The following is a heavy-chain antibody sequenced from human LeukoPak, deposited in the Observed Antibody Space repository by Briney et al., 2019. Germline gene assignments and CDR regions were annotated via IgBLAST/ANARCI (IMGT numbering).Heavy chain of an antibody. Sequence: ASVMVSCKASGYTFTGYYMHWVRQAPGQGLEWMGWINPNSGGTNYAQKFQGWVTMTRDTSISTAYMELSRLRSDDTAVYYCARGQDIVVVPAATNWFDPWGQGTLVTVSS. J-gene: IGHJ5*02. D-gene: IGHD2-2*01. CDR1: GYTFTGYY. CDR2: INPNSGGT. CDR3: ARGQDIVVVPAATNWFDP. V-gene: IGHV1-2*04.